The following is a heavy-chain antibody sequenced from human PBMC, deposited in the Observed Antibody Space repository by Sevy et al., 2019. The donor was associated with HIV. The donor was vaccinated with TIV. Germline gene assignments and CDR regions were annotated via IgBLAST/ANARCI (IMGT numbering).Heavy chain of an antibody. D-gene: IGHD6-13*01. Sequence: SETLSLTCTVSGGSVSSGNSYWSWIRQPPGKGLEWIGYISYIGSTNYNPSLKSRVTISVDTSKNQLSLRLSSLTAADTAIYYCVRDRIAAAGGYFDYWGQGTLVIVSS. V-gene: IGHV4-61*01. CDR2: ISYIGST. CDR3: VRDRIAAAGGYFDY. CDR1: GGSVSSGNSY. J-gene: IGHJ4*02.